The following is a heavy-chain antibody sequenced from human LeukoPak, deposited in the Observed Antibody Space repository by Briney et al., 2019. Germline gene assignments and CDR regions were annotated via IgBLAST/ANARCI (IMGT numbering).Heavy chain of an antibody. Sequence: PSKTLSLTCTVSGGSISSYYWSWIRQPPGKGLEWIGYIYYNGSTNYNPSLKSRVTLSVDTSKNQFSLKLSSVAAADTAVYYCARGYGSGSYWNYWGQGTLVTVSS. CDR3: ARGYGSGSYWNY. V-gene: IGHV4-59*01. J-gene: IGHJ4*02. CDR2: IYYNGST. D-gene: IGHD3-10*01. CDR1: GGSISSYY.